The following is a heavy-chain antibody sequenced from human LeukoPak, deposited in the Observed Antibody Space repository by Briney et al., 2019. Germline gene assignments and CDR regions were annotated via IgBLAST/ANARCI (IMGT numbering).Heavy chain of an antibody. D-gene: IGHD2-2*02. V-gene: IGHV4-4*02. Sequence: PSGTLSLTCAVSDGSISSSNWWSWVRQPPGKGLEWIGYIYYSGSTNYNPSLKSRVTISVDTSKNQFSLKLSSVTAADTAVYYCARVSGDDCSSTSCYKSLYYYYMDVWGKGTTVTVSS. CDR2: IYYSGST. CDR3: ARVSGDDCSSTSCYKSLYYYYMDV. J-gene: IGHJ6*03. CDR1: DGSISSSNW.